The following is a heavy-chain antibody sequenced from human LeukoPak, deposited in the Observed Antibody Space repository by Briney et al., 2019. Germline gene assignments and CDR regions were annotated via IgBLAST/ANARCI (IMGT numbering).Heavy chain of an antibody. CDR1: GGSISSYY. CDR2: IYYSGST. V-gene: IGHV4-59*01. D-gene: IGHD6-13*01. Sequence: SETLSLTCTVSGGSISSYYWSWIRQPPGKGLEWIGYIYYSGSTNYNPSLKSRVTISVDTSKNQFSLKLSSVTAADTAVYYCARVLPAAGAYYYYYYYMDVWGKGTTVTVSS. J-gene: IGHJ6*03. CDR3: ARVLPAAGAYYYYYYYMDV.